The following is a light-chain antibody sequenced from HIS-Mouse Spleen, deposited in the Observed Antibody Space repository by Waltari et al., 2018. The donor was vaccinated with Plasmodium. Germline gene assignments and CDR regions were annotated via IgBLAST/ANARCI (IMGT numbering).Light chain of an antibody. J-gene: IGKJ4*01. CDR3: QQRSNWPRVLT. CDR1: QSVSSY. Sequence: EIVLTQSPATLSLSPGERATLSCRASQSVSSYLAWYQQKPGQAPRLLIYDASTRATGIPARFSGSGSGTDFTLTISSPEPEDFAVYYCQQRSNWPRVLTFGGGTKVEIK. V-gene: IGKV3-11*01. CDR2: DAS.